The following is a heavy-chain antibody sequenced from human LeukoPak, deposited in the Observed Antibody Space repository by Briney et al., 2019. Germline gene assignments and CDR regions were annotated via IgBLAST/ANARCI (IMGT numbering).Heavy chain of an antibody. J-gene: IGHJ4*02. Sequence: ASVKVSCKASGYTFTSYAMNWVRQAPGQGLEWMGWINTNTGNPTYAQGFTGRFVFSLDTSVSTAYLQISSLKAEDTAVYYCAREVYYDSSGYHRSVDYWGQGTLVTVSS. D-gene: IGHD3-22*01. V-gene: IGHV7-4-1*02. CDR2: INTNTGNP. CDR1: GYTFTSYA. CDR3: AREVYYDSSGYHRSVDY.